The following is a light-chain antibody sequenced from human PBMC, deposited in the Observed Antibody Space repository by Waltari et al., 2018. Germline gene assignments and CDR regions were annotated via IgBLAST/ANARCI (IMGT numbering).Light chain of an antibody. V-gene: IGKV3-15*01. CDR2: SAS. CDR1: QSVNSN. J-gene: IGKJ1*01. CDR3: QQYKNWPQWT. Sequence: EMVMTQSPATLSVSPGERATLSCRASQSVNSNLAWYQQKPGQAPRLLIYSASTRATGVPARFSGSGSGIEFTLTISSLQSEDFAVYYCQQYKNWPQWTFGQGTKVDSK.